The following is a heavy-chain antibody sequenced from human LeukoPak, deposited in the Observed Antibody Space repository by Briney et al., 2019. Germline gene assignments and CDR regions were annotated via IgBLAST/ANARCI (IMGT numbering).Heavy chain of an antibody. V-gene: IGHV3-23*01. J-gene: IGHJ4*02. CDR1: GFTFSSYA. CDR2: ISNNGGYT. D-gene: IGHD2-15*01. CDR3: AKQLGYCSDGSCYFPY. Sequence: GGSLRLSCATSGFTFSSYAFHWVRQAPGKGLEWVSAISNNGGYTYYADSVQGRFTISRDNSKSTLCLQMNSLRAEDTAVYYCAKQLGYCSDGSCYFPYWGQGTLVTVSS.